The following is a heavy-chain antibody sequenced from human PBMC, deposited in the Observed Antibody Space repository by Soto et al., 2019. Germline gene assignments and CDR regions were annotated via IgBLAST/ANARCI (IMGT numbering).Heavy chain of an antibody. CDR1: GFTFSSYA. V-gene: IGHV3-30-3*01. CDR3: ARVNYYGSGSYSTYYYGMDV. Sequence: GGSLRLSCAASGFTFSSYAMHWVRQAPGKGLEWVAVISYDGSNKYYADSVKGRFTISRDDSKNTLYLQMNSLRAEDTAVYYCARVNYYGSGSYSTYYYGMDVWGQGTTVTVS. D-gene: IGHD3-10*01. CDR2: ISYDGSNK. J-gene: IGHJ6*02.